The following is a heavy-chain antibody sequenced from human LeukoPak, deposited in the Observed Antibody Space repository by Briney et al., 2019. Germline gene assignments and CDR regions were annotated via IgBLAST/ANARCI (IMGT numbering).Heavy chain of an antibody. CDR3: ARGMDIDGYNLYYYGVDV. D-gene: IGHD5-24*01. J-gene: IGHJ6*02. CDR2: INTDGSSR. Sequence: GGSLRLSCAASGFTFSRYWMHWVRQAPGKGLVWVSRINTDGSSRTYADSVKGRFTISRDNAKNTMYLQMNSLRAEDTAVYYCARGMDIDGYNLYYYGVDVWGQGTTVTVSS. V-gene: IGHV3-74*01. CDR1: GFTFSRYW.